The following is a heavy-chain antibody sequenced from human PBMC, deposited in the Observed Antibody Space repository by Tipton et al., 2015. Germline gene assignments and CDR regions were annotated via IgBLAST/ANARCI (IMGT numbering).Heavy chain of an antibody. CDR2: MSANSGVT. CDR1: GYTFTSYD. D-gene: IGHD6-6*01. J-gene: IGHJ3*02. CDR3: AKHVQRQIVGDAFDI. V-gene: IGHV1-8*01. Sequence: QSGAEVKKPGASVKVSCKASGYTFTSYDINWFRQATGQGLEWMGWMSANSGVTGYAQKFQGRVTMTRDTSVRTAYMELSSLRSEDTAVYYCAKHVQRQIVGDAFDIWGQGTLVTVSS.